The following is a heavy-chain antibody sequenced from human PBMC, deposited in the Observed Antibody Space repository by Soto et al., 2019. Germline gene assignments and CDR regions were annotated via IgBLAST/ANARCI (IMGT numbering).Heavy chain of an antibody. CDR2: ISFDGNII. D-gene: IGHD3-9*01. V-gene: IGHV3-30-3*01. J-gene: IGHJ4*02. CDR1: EFSFSSYA. CDR3: ARTFDTITYYFDY. Sequence: PGGSLRLSCAASEFSFSSYAMHWIRQAPGKGLEWVAVISFDGNIIQYADSVKGRFIISRDNSKNTLFLQMNSLTGEDTAVYYCARTFDTITYYFDYWGQGTPVTVSS.